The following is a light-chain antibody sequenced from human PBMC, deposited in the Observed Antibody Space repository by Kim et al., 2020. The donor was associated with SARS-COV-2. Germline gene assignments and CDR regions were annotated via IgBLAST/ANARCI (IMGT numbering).Light chain of an antibody. V-gene: IGLV4-69*01. J-gene: IGLJ3*02. Sequence: AKLTCTLISGHGTYAIAWHQQQPEKGPRYLMKLNSDGSHSKGDGIPDRFSGSSSGAERYLTISSLQSEDEADYYCQTWGTGIHWVFGGGTQLTVL. CDR3: QTWGTGIHWV. CDR2: LNSDGSH. CDR1: SGHGTYA.